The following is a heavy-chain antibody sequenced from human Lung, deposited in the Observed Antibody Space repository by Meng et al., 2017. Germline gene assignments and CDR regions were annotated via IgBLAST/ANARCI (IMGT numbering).Heavy chain of an antibody. J-gene: IGHJ4*02. D-gene: IGHD4-23*01. CDR3: ERGGTVVNLGY. Sequence: QVQLQESGPGLVRPSETLSLTCTVSGDSVSSGGYYWSWIREPPGKGLEWIGYVYFSGSTNYNPSLKSRVTISLDTSKNQFSLKLDSVTAADTAVYYCERGGTVVNLGYWGPGTLVTVSS. V-gene: IGHV4-61*08. CDR2: VYFSGST. CDR1: GDSVSSGGYY.